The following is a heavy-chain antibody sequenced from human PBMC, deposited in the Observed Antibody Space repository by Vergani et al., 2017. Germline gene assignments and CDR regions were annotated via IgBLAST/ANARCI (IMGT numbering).Heavy chain of an antibody. J-gene: IGHJ4*02. Sequence: QITLKESGPPLVKPTQTLTLTCTVSGFSVSSSGVGVAWIRQPPGKALECLAIIYWNDDKRYSPSLMGRLTIAKDTSRNQVVLTMTNMDPVDTATYYCAHRDIVDDNDEYCDDWGPGTLVTVAS. CDR1: GFSVSSSGVG. D-gene: IGHD1-1*01. V-gene: IGHV2-5*01. CDR2: IYWNDDK. CDR3: AHRDIVDDNDEYCDD.